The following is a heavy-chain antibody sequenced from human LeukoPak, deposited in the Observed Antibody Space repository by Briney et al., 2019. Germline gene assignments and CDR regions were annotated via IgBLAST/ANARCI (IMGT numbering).Heavy chain of an antibody. CDR2: IYYSGST. V-gene: IGHV4-39*01. Sequence: SETLSLTCTVSGGSISSSSYYWGWIRQPPGKGLEWIGSIYYSGSTYYNPSLTSRVTISVDTSKNQFSLKLSSVTAADTAVYYCARHEPMITFGGVIVQYFQHWGQGTLVTVSP. J-gene: IGHJ1*01. CDR3: ARHEPMITFGGVIVQYFQH. D-gene: IGHD3-16*02. CDR1: GGSISSSSYY.